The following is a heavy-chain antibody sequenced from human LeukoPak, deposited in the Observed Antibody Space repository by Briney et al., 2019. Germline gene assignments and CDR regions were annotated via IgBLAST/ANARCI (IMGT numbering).Heavy chain of an antibody. V-gene: IGHV1-2*02. D-gene: IGHD3-16*01. CDR3: ARDNSDFVWGTTTWFMDV. CDR1: GYIFTTHY. Sequence: ASVKVSCKASGYIFTTHYMHWVRQAPGQGLEWMGWINPNSGDTFYAQKFQGRVTMTRDTSISTVYMELSRLRSDDTAVYYCARDNSDFVWGTTTWFMDVWGKGTTVTISS. CDR2: INPNSGDT. J-gene: IGHJ6*03.